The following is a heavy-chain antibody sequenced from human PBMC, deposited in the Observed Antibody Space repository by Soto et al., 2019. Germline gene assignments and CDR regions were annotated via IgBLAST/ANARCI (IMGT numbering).Heavy chain of an antibody. Sequence: EVHLVESGGGLVQPGRSLTLSCAASGFIFDDYAMHWVRQRPGKGLEAVSGISWNSGRIEYAASVKGRFTISRDNAKNPPYLTMNRPRPEDTAFYYLARGLGGYDPGPLGSRGPGTLVTVSS. CDR3: ARGLGGYDPGPLGS. D-gene: IGHD5-12*01. CDR1: GFIFDDYA. CDR2: ISWNSGRI. J-gene: IGHJ4*02. V-gene: IGHV3-9*01.